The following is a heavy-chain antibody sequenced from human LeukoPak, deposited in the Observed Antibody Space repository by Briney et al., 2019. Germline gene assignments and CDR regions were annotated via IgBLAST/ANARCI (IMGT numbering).Heavy chain of an antibody. J-gene: IGHJ4*02. Sequence: GGSLRLSCAASGFTVSSNYMSWVRQAPGKGLEWVSVIYSGGSTYYADSVKGRFTISRDNAKNSLYLQMNSLRAEDTAVYYCARDSPYYYATPFDYWGQGTLVTVSS. D-gene: IGHD3-10*01. CDR1: GFTVSSNY. CDR3: ARDSPYYYATPFDY. V-gene: IGHV3-53*01. CDR2: IYSGGST.